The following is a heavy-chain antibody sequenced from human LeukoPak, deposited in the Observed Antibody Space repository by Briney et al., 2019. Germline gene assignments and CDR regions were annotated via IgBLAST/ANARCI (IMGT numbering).Heavy chain of an antibody. CDR3: AREDTAIDY. J-gene: IGHJ4*02. V-gene: IGHV3-30*03. CDR1: GFTFSSYG. Sequence: PGRSLRLSCAASGFTFSSYGMHWVRQAPGKGLEWVAVISYDGSNKYYADSVKGRFTISRDNSKDTLYLQMNSLRAEDTAVYYCAREDTAIDYWGQGTLVTVSS. D-gene: IGHD5-18*01. CDR2: ISYDGSNK.